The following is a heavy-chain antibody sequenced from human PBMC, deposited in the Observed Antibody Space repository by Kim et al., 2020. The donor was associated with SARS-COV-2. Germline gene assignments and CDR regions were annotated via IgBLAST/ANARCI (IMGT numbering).Heavy chain of an antibody. CDR3: ASESVLYGLDV. J-gene: IGHJ6*02. CDR1: GFTVTTYW. CDR2: IKSEGTGI. V-gene: IGHV3-74*01. Sequence: GGSLRLSCAASGFTVTTYWMHWVRQAPGKGLVWVARIKSEGTGISYADSVKGRFTISRDNANNTLYLQMDNLRDEDTAVYYCASESVLYGLDVCGEGTTVSVS.